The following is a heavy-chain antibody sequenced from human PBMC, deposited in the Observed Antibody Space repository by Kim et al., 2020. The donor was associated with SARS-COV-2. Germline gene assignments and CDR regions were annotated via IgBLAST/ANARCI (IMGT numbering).Heavy chain of an antibody. D-gene: IGHD3-22*01. CDR3: ASNYYDSSGYYRLVFDY. CDR2: INHSGST. Sequence: SETLSLTCAVYGGSFSGYYWSWIRQPPGKGLEWIGEINHSGSTNYNPSLKSRVTISVDTSKNQFSLKLSSVTAADTAVYYCASNYYDSSGYYRLVFDYWGQGTLVTVSS. CDR1: GGSFSGYY. V-gene: IGHV4-34*01. J-gene: IGHJ4*02.